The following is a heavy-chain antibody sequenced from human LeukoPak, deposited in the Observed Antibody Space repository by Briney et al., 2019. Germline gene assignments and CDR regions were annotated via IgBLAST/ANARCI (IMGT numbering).Heavy chain of an antibody. CDR3: AKDRCSNGIGCYYYYMDV. CDR2: ISGSGGDS. Sequence: GGSLRLSCAASGFTFSRYGMAWVRQAPGKGLEWVSGISGSGGDSYYADAVKGRFTISRDNSKNILYLQMNSLRAEDTAVYYCAKDRCSNGIGCYYYYMDVWGKGTTVTISS. V-gene: IGHV3-23*01. J-gene: IGHJ6*03. D-gene: IGHD2-8*01. CDR1: GFTFSRYG.